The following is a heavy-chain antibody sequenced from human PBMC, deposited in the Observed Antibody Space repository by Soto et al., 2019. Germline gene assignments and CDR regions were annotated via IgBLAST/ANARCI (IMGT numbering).Heavy chain of an antibody. Sequence: QVQLVESGGGVVQPGRSLRLSCAASGFTFSSYGMHWVRQAPGKGLEWVAVISYDGSNKYYADSVKGRFTISRDNSKNTLYLQMNSLRAEDTAVYYCAKGRGEQDTLSIWGQGTLVTVSS. J-gene: IGHJ4*02. CDR1: GFTFSSYG. CDR2: ISYDGSNK. D-gene: IGHD6-6*01. CDR3: AKGRGEQDTLSI. V-gene: IGHV3-30*18.